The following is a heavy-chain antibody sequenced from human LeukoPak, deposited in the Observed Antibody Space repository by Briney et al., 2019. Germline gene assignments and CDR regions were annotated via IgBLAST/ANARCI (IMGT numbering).Heavy chain of an antibody. CDR1: GFTSSSYA. CDR3: VKDPFYGGNPLYYFDY. V-gene: IGHV3-64D*06. Sequence: HPGGSLRLSCSASGFTSSSYAMHWVRLAPGKGLECVSAITGDGGRTYYADSVKGRFTISRDNSKNTLYLQMNSLRAEDTAVYYCVKDPFYGGNPLYYFDYWGQGTLVTVSS. CDR2: ITGDGGRT. D-gene: IGHD4-23*01. J-gene: IGHJ4*02.